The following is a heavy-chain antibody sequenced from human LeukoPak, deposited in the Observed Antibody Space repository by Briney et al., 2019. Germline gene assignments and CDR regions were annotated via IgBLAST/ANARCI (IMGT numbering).Heavy chain of an antibody. V-gene: IGHV4-59*01. CDR1: GGSISSYY. CDR2: IYYSGST. J-gene: IGHJ3*02. D-gene: IGHD3-22*01. CDR3: ARGGFRGYYDSSGYSAFDI. Sequence: PSETLSLTCAVSGGSISSYYWSWIWQPPGKGLEWIGYIYYSGSTNYNPSLKSRVTISVDTSKNQFSLKLSSVTAADTAVYYCARGGFRGYYDSSGYSAFDIWGQGTMVTVSS.